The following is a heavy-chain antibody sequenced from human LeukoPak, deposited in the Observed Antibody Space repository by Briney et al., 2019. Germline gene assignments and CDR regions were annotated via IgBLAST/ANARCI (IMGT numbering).Heavy chain of an antibody. CDR1: GFTFSDYY. V-gene: IGHV3-11*01. CDR3: ARDVWAGGTVAD. CDR2: ISNSGSTI. D-gene: IGHD4-23*01. Sequence: GSLRLSCAASGFTFSDYYMSWIRQAPGKGLEWVSYISNSGSTIYYADSVKGRFAISRDSAKNSLFLQMNGLRAEDTAVYYCARDVWAGGTVADWGQGTLVTVSS. J-gene: IGHJ4*02.